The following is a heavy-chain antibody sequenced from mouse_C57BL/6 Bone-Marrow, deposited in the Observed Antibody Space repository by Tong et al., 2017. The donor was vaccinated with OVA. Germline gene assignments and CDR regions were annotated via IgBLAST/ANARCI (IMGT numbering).Heavy chain of an antibody. CDR1: GYSITSDYA. V-gene: IGHV3-2*02. CDR3: GMVTTLAY. Sequence: EVQLQESGPGLVKPSQSLSLTCTVTGYSITSDYAWNWIRQFPGNKLEWMGYISYSGSTSYNPSLKSRISITRDTSKNQFILQLNSVTTEDTATYYCGMVTTLAYWGQGTLVTVSA. D-gene: IGHD2-10*02. CDR2: ISYSGST. J-gene: IGHJ3*01.